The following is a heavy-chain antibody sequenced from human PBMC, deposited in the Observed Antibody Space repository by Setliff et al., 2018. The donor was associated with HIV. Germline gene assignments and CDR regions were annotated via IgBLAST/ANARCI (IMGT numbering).Heavy chain of an antibody. CDR1: GFTFSNYW. CDR2: IKQDGSEK. D-gene: IGHD5-12*01. Sequence: QAGGSLRLSCAASGFTFSNYWMSWVRQAPGKGLEWVANIKQDGSEKYYVDSVKGRFTISRDTSKNTLFLQINSLRPEDTAVYYCARESSSGSQDYWGQGTPVTVSS. CDR3: ARESSSGSQDY. V-gene: IGHV3-7*01. J-gene: IGHJ4*02.